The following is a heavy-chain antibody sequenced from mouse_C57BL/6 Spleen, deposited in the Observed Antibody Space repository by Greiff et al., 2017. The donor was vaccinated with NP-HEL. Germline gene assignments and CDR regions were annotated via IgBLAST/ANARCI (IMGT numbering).Heavy chain of an antibody. CDR2: ISNLAYSI. CDR1: GFTFSDYG. J-gene: IGHJ3*01. V-gene: IGHV5-15*01. Sequence: EVKLMESGGGLVQPGGSLKLSCAASGFTFSDYGMAWVRQAPRKGPEWVAFISNLAYSIYYADTVTGRFTISRENAKNTLYLEMSSLRSEDTAMYYCAREGRGRGFAYWGQGTLVTVSA. CDR3: AREGRGRGFAY. D-gene: IGHD3-3*01.